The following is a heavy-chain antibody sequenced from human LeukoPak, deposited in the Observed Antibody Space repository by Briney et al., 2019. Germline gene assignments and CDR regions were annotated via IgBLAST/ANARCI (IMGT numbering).Heavy chain of an antibody. CDR1: GFTFSSYE. J-gene: IGHJ4*02. V-gene: IGHV3-48*03. D-gene: IGHD5-12*01. CDR2: ISSSGSTI. Sequence: GGSLRLSCAASGFTFSSYEMNWVRQAPGKGLERVSYISSSGSTIYYADSVKGRFTISRDNAKNSLYLQMNSLRAEDTAVYYCARGPRGYSGYGLLRFDYWGQGTLVSVSS. CDR3: ARGPRGYSGYGLLRFDY.